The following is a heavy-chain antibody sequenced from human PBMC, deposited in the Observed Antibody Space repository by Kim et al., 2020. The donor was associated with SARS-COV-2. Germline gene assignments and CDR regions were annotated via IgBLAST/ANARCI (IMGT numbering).Heavy chain of an antibody. J-gene: IGHJ4*02. D-gene: IGHD3-10*01. Sequence: DSVKGRFPISRDNSKNTLYLQMNSLRAEDTAIYYCAGYYYGSGSYYRSIDYWGQGTLVTVSS. V-gene: IGHV3-23*01. CDR3: AGYYYGSGSYYRSIDY.